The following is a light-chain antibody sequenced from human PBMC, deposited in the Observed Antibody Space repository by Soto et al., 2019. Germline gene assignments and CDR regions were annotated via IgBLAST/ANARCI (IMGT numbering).Light chain of an antibody. V-gene: IGKV3-20*01. Sequence: EIVLTQSPGTLSLSPGERATLSCRASQKVISDYLAWYQQKPGQAPRLLIYGASNRATGIPDRFNGSGSGTDFTLTISRLEPEDFAVYYCQQYGSSPLFPFGPGTTVDIK. CDR3: QQYGSSPLFP. J-gene: IGKJ3*01. CDR1: QKVISDY. CDR2: GAS.